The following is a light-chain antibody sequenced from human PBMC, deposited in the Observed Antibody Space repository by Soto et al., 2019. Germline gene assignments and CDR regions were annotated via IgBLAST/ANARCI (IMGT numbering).Light chain of an antibody. Sequence: EIVLTQSPATLSLSPGERATLSCRASQSAGNFLAWYQQKPGQAPRLLIYYISTRATGIPARFSGSGSGTDFTLTISSLEPDDFAIYYCQQRSNWPPEVTFGQGTRLEI. CDR2: YIS. V-gene: IGKV3-11*01. CDR3: QQRSNWPPEVT. CDR1: QSAGNF. J-gene: IGKJ5*01.